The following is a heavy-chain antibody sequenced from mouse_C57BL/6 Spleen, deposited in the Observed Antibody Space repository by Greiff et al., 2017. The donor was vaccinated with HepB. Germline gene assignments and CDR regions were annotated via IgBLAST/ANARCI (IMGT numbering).Heavy chain of an antibody. CDR1: GFTFSDYY. D-gene: IGHD2-12*01. CDR2: ISNGGGST. CDR3: ARQGEDDKYYFDY. J-gene: IGHJ2*01. V-gene: IGHV5-12*01. Sequence: EVMLVESGGGLVQPGGSLKLSCAASGFTFSDYYMYWVRQTPEKRLEWVAYISNGGGSTYYPDTVKGRFTISRDNAKNTLYLQMSRLKSEDTAMYDSARQGEDDKYYFDYWGQGTTLTVSS.